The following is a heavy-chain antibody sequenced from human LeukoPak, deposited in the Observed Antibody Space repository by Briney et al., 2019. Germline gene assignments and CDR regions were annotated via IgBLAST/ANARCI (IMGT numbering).Heavy chain of an antibody. Sequence: ASVKVSCKASGYTFTGYYMHWVRQAPGQGLEWMGWINPNSGGTNYAQNFQGRVSMNRDTYISTAYMELSRLRSDDTAVYYCARGRGAQYSSGWYIDYFDYWGQGTLVTVSS. V-gene: IGHV1-2*02. CDR3: ARGRGAQYSSGWYIDYFDY. J-gene: IGHJ4*02. CDR2: INPNSGGT. CDR1: GYTFTGYY. D-gene: IGHD6-19*01.